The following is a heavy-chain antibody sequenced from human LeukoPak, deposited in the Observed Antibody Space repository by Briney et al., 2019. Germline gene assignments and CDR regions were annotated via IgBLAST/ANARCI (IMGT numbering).Heavy chain of an antibody. D-gene: IGHD2-21*01. J-gene: IGHJ5*02. CDR2: FDPEDGET. Sequence: VASVKVSCKATGYSFITDGISWVQQAPGKGLEWMGGFDPEDGETIYAQKFQGRVTMTEDTSTDTAYMELSSLRSEDTAVYYCATAVGIIGRFDPWGQGTLVTVSS. V-gene: IGHV1-24*01. CDR1: GYSFITDG. CDR3: ATAVGIIGRFDP.